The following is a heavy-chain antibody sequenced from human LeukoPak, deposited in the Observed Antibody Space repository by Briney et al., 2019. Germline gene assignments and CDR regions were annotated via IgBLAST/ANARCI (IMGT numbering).Heavy chain of an antibody. Sequence: GGSLRLSCAVSGFTFDDYGMSWVRQAPGKGLEWVSGINWNGGSTGYADSVKGRFTISRDNAKNSLYLQMNSLRAEDTALYYCARDRIALYYYYMDVWGKGTTVTVSS. CDR1: GFTFDDYG. D-gene: IGHD2-15*01. CDR2: INWNGGST. CDR3: ARDRIALYYYYMDV. V-gene: IGHV3-20*04. J-gene: IGHJ6*03.